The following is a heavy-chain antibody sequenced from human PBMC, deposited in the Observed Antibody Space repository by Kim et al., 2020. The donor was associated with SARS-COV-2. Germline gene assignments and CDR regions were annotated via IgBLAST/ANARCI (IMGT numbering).Heavy chain of an antibody. CDR1: GGSFSGYY. Sequence: SETLSLTCAVYGGSFSGYYWSWIRQPPGKGLEWIGEINHSGSTNYNPSPKSRVTISVDTSKNQFPLKLSSVPAADTAVYYCASRRSVSTVTTDFDYWGQGTLVTVSS. J-gene: IGHJ4*02. D-gene: IGHD4-17*01. CDR3: ASRRSVSTVTTDFDY. CDR2: INHSGST. V-gene: IGHV4-34*01.